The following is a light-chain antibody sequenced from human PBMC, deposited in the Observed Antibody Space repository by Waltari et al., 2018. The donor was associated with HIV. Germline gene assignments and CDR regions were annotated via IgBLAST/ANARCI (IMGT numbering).Light chain of an antibody. Sequence: EIVMTQSPASLSVSPGERVTLSCRASQSVSSDLAWYQQKPGQVTRLLIYEASTRATGIPTRFSGSGSGTEFTLTISSLQSEDFAVYYCQQYINWPPYTFGQGTKLQIK. CDR3: QQYINWPPYT. CDR2: EAS. J-gene: IGKJ2*01. V-gene: IGKV3-15*01. CDR1: QSVSSD.